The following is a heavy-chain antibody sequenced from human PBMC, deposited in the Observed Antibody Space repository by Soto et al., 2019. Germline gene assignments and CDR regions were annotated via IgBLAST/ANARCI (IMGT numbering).Heavy chain of an antibody. CDR1: GGSISSGGYY. Sequence: SETLSLTCTVSGGSISSGGYYWSWIRQHPGKGLEWIGYIYYSGSTYYNPSLKSRVTISVDTSKNQFSLKLSSVTAADTAVYYCARGYDNDYNWFDPWGQGTLVTVSS. D-gene: IGHD3-22*01. CDR2: IYYSGST. V-gene: IGHV4-31*03. J-gene: IGHJ5*02. CDR3: ARGYDNDYNWFDP.